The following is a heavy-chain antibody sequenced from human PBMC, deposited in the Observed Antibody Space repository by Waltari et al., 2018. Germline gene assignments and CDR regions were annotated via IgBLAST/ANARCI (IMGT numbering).Heavy chain of an antibody. Sequence: QVQLQESGPGLVKPSQTLSLTCTVSGGSISSGSYYWSWIRQPAGKGLEWIGRIYTSGSTNYNPSLKSRVTISVDTSKNQFSLKLSSVTAADTAVYYCATSRRDRSGPRIFDYWGQGTLVTVSS. CDR1: GGSISSGSYY. J-gene: IGHJ4*02. V-gene: IGHV4-61*02. CDR3: ATSRRDRSGPRIFDY. CDR2: IYTSGST. D-gene: IGHD3-22*01.